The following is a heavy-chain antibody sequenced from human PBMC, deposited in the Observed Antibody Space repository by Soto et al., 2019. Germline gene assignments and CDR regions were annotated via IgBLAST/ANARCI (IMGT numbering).Heavy chain of an antibody. CDR3: AKALAGDVYYYYYGMDV. V-gene: IGHV3-23*01. CDR1: GFTFNNYA. Sequence: GGSLRLSCVASGFTFNNYAMSWVRQAPGKGLEWVSAISGSGGSTYYDDSVKGRFTISRDNSKNTLYLQMNSLRAEDTAVYYCAKALAGDVYYYYYGMDVWGQGTTVTVSS. J-gene: IGHJ6*02. D-gene: IGHD7-27*01. CDR2: ISGSGGST.